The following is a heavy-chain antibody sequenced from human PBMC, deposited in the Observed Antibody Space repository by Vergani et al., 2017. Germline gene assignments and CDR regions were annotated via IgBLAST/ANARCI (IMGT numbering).Heavy chain of an antibody. CDR1: GYSFTNYW. J-gene: IGHJ3*02. V-gene: IGHV5-51*01. D-gene: IGHD6-13*01. CDR3: ARRISAAYYGAFDI. Sequence: EVQLVQSGAEVRKPGESLKISCEVSGYSFTNYWIGWVRQMPGKGLEWMGIFFPGDSDTRYSPSFQGLVTISGDKSISTAYLQWSSLKASDTAMYYCARRISAAYYGAFDIWGQGTMVTVSS. CDR2: FFPGDSDT.